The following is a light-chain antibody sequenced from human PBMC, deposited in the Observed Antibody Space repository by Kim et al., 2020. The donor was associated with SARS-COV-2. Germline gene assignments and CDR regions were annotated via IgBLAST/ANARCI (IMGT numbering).Light chain of an antibody. CDR3: QAWDSSSEWV. Sequence: VPAGQTATITCSGHKLGDKFAFWYQQRPGQSPRLVIYRDDQRPSGIPEQFSGSNSEKTATLTITGTQALDEAVYYCQAWDSSSEWVFGGGTQLTVL. CDR2: RDD. CDR1: KLGDKF. J-gene: IGLJ3*02. V-gene: IGLV3-1*01.